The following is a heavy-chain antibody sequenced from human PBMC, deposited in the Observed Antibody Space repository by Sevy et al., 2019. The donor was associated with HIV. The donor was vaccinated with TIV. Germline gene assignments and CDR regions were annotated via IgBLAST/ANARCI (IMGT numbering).Heavy chain of an antibody. D-gene: IGHD2-8*01. CDR3: AREGCTKPHDY. CDR2: LSFGCGKI. CDR1: GFAFYDYS. V-gene: IGHV3-23*01. Sequence: WGSLRLSCAASGFAFYDYSMSWIRQAPGKGLEWVATLSFGCGKINYADSVKGRFTISRDNSKNSFYLQMDNLRVEDTAVYYCAREGCTKPHDYWGQGTLVTVSS. J-gene: IGHJ4*02.